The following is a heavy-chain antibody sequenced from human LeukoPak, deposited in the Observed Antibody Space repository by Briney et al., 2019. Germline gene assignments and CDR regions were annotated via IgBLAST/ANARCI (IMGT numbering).Heavy chain of an antibody. J-gene: IGHJ4*02. Sequence: GGSLSLFCTASGFTLRRLEVSGVRQAPGKGLEWVANIKQDGSEKYYVDSVKGRFTISRDNAKNSLYLQMNSLRAEDTAVYFCARHSGSIRSWSAIDYWGQGTLVTVSS. CDR1: GFTLRRLE. V-gene: IGHV3-7*05. CDR2: IKQDGSEK. CDR3: ARHSGSIRSWSAIDY. D-gene: IGHD6-13*01.